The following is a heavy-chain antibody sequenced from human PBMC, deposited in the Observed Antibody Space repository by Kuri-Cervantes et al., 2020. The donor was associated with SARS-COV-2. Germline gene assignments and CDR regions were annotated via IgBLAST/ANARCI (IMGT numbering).Heavy chain of an antibody. CDR1: GFTFSSYG. Sequence: LSLTCAASGFTFSSYGMHWVRQAPGKGLEWVAVISHDGKNKKCIASGKGRFTISRDNSQSTLYLHMKSLRSEDTAMYYCAKDRFGVQDFWGQGTLVTVSS. CDR2: ISHDGKNK. V-gene: IGHV3-30*18. CDR3: AKDRFGVQDF. J-gene: IGHJ4*02. D-gene: IGHD2-8*01.